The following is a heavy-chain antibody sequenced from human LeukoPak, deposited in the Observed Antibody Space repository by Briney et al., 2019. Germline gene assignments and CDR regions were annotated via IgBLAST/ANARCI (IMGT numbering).Heavy chain of an antibody. CDR1: GGSISSGGYY. J-gene: IGHJ4*02. D-gene: IGHD3-10*01. CDR2: IYHSGST. CDR3: ARVHIGSGSSDPVLFDY. V-gene: IGHV4-30-2*01. Sequence: SETLSLTCTVAGGSISSGGYYWSWIRQPPGKGLEWIGYIYHSGSTYYNPSLKSRVTISVDTSKNQFSLKLSSVTAADTAVYYCARVHIGSGSSDPVLFDYWGQGTLVTVSS.